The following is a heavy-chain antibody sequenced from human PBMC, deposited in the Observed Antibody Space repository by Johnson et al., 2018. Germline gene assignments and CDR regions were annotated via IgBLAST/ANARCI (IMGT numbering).Heavy chain of an antibody. V-gene: IGHV4-59*01. Sequence: QVQLVESGPGLVKPSETLSLTCTVSGGSISSYYWSWIRQPPGKGLEWIWYIYYSGSTNYNPSPKSRVTISVDTSKNQFSLKLSPVTAADTAVYYCARKAVANAFDIWGQGTMVTVSS. J-gene: IGHJ3*02. CDR2: IYYSGST. CDR3: ARKAVANAFDI. CDR1: GGSISSYY. D-gene: IGHD5-12*01.